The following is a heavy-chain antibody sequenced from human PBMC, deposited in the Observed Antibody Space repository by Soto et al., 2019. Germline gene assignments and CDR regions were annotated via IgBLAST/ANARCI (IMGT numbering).Heavy chain of an antibody. J-gene: IGHJ3*02. V-gene: IGHV3-7*01. CDR2: INPAGNVQ. CDR3: ATANTPYAFDM. Sequence: VQLVESGGGLVQPGESLRLSCTASGLTFSISCMTWVRQSPGEGLEWVSNINPAGNVQHYADSVKERFTISRDNAKNGLFLQMSGLRVEDTAVYYCATANTPYAFDMWGQGTMVTVP. CDR1: GLTFSISC.